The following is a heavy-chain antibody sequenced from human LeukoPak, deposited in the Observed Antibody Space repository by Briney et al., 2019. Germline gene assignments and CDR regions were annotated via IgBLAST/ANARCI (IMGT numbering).Heavy chain of an antibody. D-gene: IGHD5-24*01. V-gene: IGHV3-53*01. CDR2: IYSGGST. CDR3: ARVVEMTTITKPGVDY. J-gene: IGHJ4*02. CDR1: GFTVSSNY. Sequence: PGGSLRLSCAASGFTVSSNYMSWVRQAPGKGLEWVSVIYSGGSTYYADSVKGRFTISRDNSKNTLYLQMNSLRAEDTAVYYCARVVEMTTITKPGVDYWGQGTLVIVSS.